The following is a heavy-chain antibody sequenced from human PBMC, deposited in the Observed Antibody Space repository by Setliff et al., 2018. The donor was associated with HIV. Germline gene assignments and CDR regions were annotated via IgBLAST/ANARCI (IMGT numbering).Heavy chain of an antibody. CDR2: IDHSGNI. D-gene: IGHD3-10*01. Sequence: SETLSLTCAVYGGSFNDYYWTWIRQPPGKGLEWIGEIDHSGNIKYHASLKSRVTISKDTSKNQTSLKLRSVTAADTAVYYCARGLNYYGSGSYLPLGYWGQGTPVTVSS. CDR3: ARGLNYYGSGSYLPLGY. CDR1: GGSFNDYY. J-gene: IGHJ4*02. V-gene: IGHV4-34*01.